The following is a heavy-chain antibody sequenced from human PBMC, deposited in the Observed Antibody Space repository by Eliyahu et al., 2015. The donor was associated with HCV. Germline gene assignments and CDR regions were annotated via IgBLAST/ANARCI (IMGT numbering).Heavy chain of an antibody. CDR1: GFTFSSYW. CDR2: IKQDGSEK. CDR3: ARVVPAQKYRRGAQNWFDP. Sequence: EVQLVESGGGLVQPGGSLRLSCAASGFTFSSYWXXWVRQAPGKGLGWVANIKQDGSEKYYVDSVKGRFTISRDNAKNSLYLQMNSLRAEDTAVYYCARVVPAQKYRRGAQNWFDPWGQGTLVTVSS. D-gene: IGHD2-2*01. J-gene: IGHJ5*02. V-gene: IGHV3-7*03.